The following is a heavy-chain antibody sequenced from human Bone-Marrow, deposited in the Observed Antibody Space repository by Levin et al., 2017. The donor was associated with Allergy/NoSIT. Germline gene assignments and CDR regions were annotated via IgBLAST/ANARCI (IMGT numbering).Heavy chain of an antibody. Sequence: GRHWVRQAPGKGLEWVAFIWYDGSNKYHADSVRGRFTREREHSKNTLYLQMNSLRAEDTAVYYCARDPLRFLVYLTYYFDFWGQGTLVTVSS. CDR2: IWYDGSNK. J-gene: IGHJ4*02. CDR3: ARDPLRFLVYLTYYFDF. V-gene: IGHV3-33*01. D-gene: IGHD3-3*01. CDR1: G.